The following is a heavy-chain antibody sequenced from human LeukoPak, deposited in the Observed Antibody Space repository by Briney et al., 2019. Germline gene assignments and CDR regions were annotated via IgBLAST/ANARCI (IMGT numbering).Heavy chain of an antibody. CDR3: ARDDEAAAGDGVGAFDI. CDR1: GGSISSGSYY. V-gene: IGHV4-61*02. Sequence: PSQTLSLTCTVSGGSISSGSYYWSWIRQPAGKGLEWIGRIYTSGSTNYNPSLKSRVTISVDTSKNQFSLKLSSVTAADTAVYYCARDDEAAAGDGVGAFDIWGQGTMVTVSS. D-gene: IGHD6-13*01. CDR2: IYTSGST. J-gene: IGHJ3*02.